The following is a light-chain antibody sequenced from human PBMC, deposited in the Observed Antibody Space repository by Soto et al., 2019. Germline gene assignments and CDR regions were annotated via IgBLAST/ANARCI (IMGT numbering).Light chain of an antibody. V-gene: IGKV1-27*01. J-gene: IGKJ1*01. CDR2: AAS. Sequence: DIQMTQSPPSLSASVGDRVTITCRASQDIINYLAWYQQKPGKVPKLLIYAASTLQSGVPSRFSGSGSGTDFTLTISSLQPADVATYYCQNYNSAPWTCGQGTTVE. CDR1: QDIINY. CDR3: QNYNSAPWT.